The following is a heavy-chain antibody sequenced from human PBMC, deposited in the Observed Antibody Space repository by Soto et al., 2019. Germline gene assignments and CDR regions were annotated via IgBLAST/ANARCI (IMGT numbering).Heavy chain of an antibody. CDR2: IYYSGST. D-gene: IGHD5-12*01. CDR1: GGSISSYY. Sequence: SETLSLTCTVSGGSISSYYWSWIRQPPGKGLEWIGNIYYSGSTYYNPSLKSRVTISVDTSKNQFSLKLSSVTAADTAVYYCAREMATISLDYWGQGTLVTVS. CDR3: AREMATISLDY. J-gene: IGHJ4*02. V-gene: IGHV4-59*12.